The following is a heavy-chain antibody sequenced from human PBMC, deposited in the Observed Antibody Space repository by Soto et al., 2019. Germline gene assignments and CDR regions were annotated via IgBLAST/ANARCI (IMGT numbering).Heavy chain of an antibody. V-gene: IGHV1-18*01. CDR2: ISGYNGNT. CDR1: GYTFTSYG. Sequence: XSVKVSFNASGYTFTSYGISLVRHSPGQGLEWMGWISGYNGNTKYAQKLQGRVTVTTDTSTSTAYMELRSLISDDTAVYYCARTTAYETSGYYYHTYWGQGTQVTVSS. J-gene: IGHJ4*02. D-gene: IGHD3-22*01. CDR3: ARTTAYETSGYYYHTY.